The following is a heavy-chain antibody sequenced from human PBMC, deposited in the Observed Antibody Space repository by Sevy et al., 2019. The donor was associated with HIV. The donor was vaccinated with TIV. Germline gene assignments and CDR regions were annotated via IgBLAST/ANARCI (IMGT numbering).Heavy chain of an antibody. CDR3: TRVPGDGYNSPSFDY. J-gene: IGHJ4*02. V-gene: IGHV3-74*01. CDR1: GFTFRSYW. D-gene: IGHD5-12*01. CDR2: IKSDGSST. Sequence: GGSLRLSCAASGFTFRSYWMHWVRQAPGKGLVWVSRIKSDGSSTTYADSVKGRFTISRDNAKNTGYLQMNSLRVEDTAVYYCTRVPGDGYNSPSFDYWGQGTLVTVSS.